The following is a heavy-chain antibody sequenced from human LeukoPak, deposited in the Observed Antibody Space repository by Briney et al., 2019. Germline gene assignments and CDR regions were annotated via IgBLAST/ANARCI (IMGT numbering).Heavy chain of an antibody. Sequence: GGSLRLSCAASGFIFSDQNMNWVRQAPGKGLEWVSAISGSGGSTYYADSVKGRFTISRDNSKNTLYLQMNSLRAEDTAVYYCAKAGIAAGEDYWGQGTLVTVSS. V-gene: IGHV3-23*01. D-gene: IGHD6-13*01. CDR1: GFIFSDQN. CDR3: AKAGIAAGEDY. J-gene: IGHJ4*02. CDR2: ISGSGGST.